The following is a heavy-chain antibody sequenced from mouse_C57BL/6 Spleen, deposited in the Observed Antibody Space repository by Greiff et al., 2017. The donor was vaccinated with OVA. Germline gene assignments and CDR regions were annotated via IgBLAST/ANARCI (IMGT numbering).Heavy chain of an antibody. CDR1: GFSLTSYG. CDR3: ARTLYSNYVYFDY. J-gene: IGHJ2*01. Sequence: QVQLQQSGPGLVQPSQSLSITCTVSGFSLTSYGVHWVRQSPGKGLEWLGVIWSGGSTDYNAAFISRLGISKDNSKSQVFFKMSSLQADDTAIYYCARTLYSNYVYFDYWGQGTTLTVSA. CDR2: IWSGGST. V-gene: IGHV2-2*01. D-gene: IGHD2-5*01.